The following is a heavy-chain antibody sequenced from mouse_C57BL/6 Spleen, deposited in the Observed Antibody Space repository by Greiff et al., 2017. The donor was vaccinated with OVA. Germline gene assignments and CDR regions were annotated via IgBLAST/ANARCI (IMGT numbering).Heavy chain of an antibody. Sequence: LVESGAELARPGASVKLSCKASGYTFTSYGISWVKQRTGQGLEWIGEIYPRSGNTYYNEKFKGKATLTEDKSSSTAYMELRSLTSEDSAVYYCARGGEGFAYWGQGTLVTVSA. J-gene: IGHJ3*01. CDR1: GYTFTSYG. CDR2: IYPRSGNT. V-gene: IGHV1-81*01. D-gene: IGHD2-13*01. CDR3: ARGGEGFAY.